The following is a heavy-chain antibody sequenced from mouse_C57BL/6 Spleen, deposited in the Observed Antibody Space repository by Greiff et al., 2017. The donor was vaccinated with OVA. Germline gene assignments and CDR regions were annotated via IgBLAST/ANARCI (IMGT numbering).Heavy chain of an antibody. J-gene: IGHJ3*01. CDR2: IDPETGGT. D-gene: IGHD2-4*01. CDR1: GYTFTDYE. V-gene: IGHV1-15*01. CDR3: YDYDWFAY. Sequence: VQLQQSGAELVRPGASVTLSCKASGYTFTDYEMHWVKQTPVHGLEWIGAIDPETGGTAYNQKFKGKAILTADKSSSTAYMELRSLTSEDSAVYYCYDYDWFAYWGQGTLVAVSA.